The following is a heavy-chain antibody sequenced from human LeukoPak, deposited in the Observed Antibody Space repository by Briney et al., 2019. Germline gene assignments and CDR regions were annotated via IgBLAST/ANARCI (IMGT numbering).Heavy chain of an antibody. CDR1: GFTFSSYA. CDR2: ISPSGGST. CDR3: ATSFPPYPLAAHDY. V-gene: IGHV3-23*01. Sequence: PGGSLRLSCAASGFTFSSYAMSWVRQAPGRGLEWVSAISPSGGSTYYADSVKGRFTISRDSSKNTLSLQMNSLRAEDTAVYYCATSFPPYPLAAHDYWGQGTLVTVSS. D-gene: IGHD6-13*01. J-gene: IGHJ4*02.